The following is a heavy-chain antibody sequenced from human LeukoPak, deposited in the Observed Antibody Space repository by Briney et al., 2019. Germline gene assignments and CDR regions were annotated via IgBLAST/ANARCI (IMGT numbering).Heavy chain of an antibody. CDR3: AKGGGYEAQYYYYYLDV. Sequence: GGTLRLSCAPSGFTLRSYGTHWVCQAPGKGLEWVAFIRYDGSNKYYADSVKGRFTVSRDNSKNTLYLQMKSLRAEDTAVYYCAKGGGYEAQYYYYYLDVWGKGTTVTISS. V-gene: IGHV3-30*02. CDR2: IRYDGSNK. CDR1: GFTLRSYG. J-gene: IGHJ6*03. D-gene: IGHD5-12*01.